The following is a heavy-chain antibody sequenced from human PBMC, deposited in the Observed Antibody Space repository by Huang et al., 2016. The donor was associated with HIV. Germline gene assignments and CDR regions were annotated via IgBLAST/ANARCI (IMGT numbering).Heavy chain of an antibody. CDR1: GFSISSYW. V-gene: IGHV3-74*01. Sequence: EVQLVESGGGLVQPGGSLRLSCAASGFSISSYWMHWVRQAPGKGLVWVSRINREGSSTSYADSVKGRFTISRDNAKNKLYLQMNSLRAEDTAVYYCARDPRIQSWLNFFDYWGQGTLVSVSS. J-gene: IGHJ4*02. CDR2: INREGSST. D-gene: IGHD3-22*01. CDR3: ARDPRIQSWLNFFDY.